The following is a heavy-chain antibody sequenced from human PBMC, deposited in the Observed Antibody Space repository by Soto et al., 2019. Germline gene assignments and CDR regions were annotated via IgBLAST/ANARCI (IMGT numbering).Heavy chain of an antibody. V-gene: IGHV1-18*01. CDR2: ISAYNGAT. J-gene: IGHJ4*02. CDR3: ARDFTGWPPDGVDS. CDR1: GFTFTSYA. Sequence: QVHLVQSGTEVKMSGASVRVSCKTSGFTFTSYAFTWVRQAPGQGLEWMGWISAYNGATNYAKNFQGRVTMTTDSXXSTTYMELGSLTSYDTAVYFCARDFTGWPPDGVDSWGQGTLVTVSA. D-gene: IGHD6-19*01.